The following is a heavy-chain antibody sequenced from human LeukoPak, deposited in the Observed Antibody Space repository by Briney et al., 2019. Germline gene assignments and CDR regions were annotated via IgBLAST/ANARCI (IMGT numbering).Heavy chain of an antibody. V-gene: IGHV3-74*01. CDR1: GFTFSSYW. CDR3: AVRYSGSINPGFDY. D-gene: IGHD1-26*01. J-gene: IGHJ4*02. CDR2: INSDGSST. Sequence: GGSLRLSCAASGFTFSSYWMHWVRQAPGKGLVWVSRINSDGSSTSYADSVKGRFTISRDNSKNTLYLQMNSLRAEDTAVYYCAVRYSGSINPGFDYWGQGTLVTVSS.